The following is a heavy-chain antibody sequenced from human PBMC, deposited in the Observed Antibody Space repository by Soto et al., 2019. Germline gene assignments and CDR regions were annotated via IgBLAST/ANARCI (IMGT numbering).Heavy chain of an antibody. CDR3: VQSRCGGDCLQIYSSHSYYGWDV. J-gene: IGHJ6*02. CDR2: LYWDDDK. Sequence: QITLKESGPTLVKPTQTLTLTCTFSGLSLRTTGVGVGWVRQPPGKALEWLALLYWDDDKRYSPSLKSRLTLTKDTSEKQVVLTMTNMDTVDTATYYCVQSRCGGDCLQIYSSHSYYGWDVWGQGTTVTVSS. CDR1: GLSLRTTGVG. V-gene: IGHV2-5*02. D-gene: IGHD2-21*02.